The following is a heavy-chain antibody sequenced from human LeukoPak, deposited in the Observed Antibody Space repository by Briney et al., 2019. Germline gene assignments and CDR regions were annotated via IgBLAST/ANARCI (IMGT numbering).Heavy chain of an antibody. CDR1: GFNFRNYG. D-gene: IGHD2-15*01. Sequence: PGGSLRLSCAASGFNFRNYGMHWVRQAPGRGLEWVAVIWYDGSNKYYVDSVEGRFTISRDNSKNTLFLEMDSLRAEDTAVYYCARSYCSGGSCQPYGMDVWGQGTTVTVSS. CDR3: ARSYCSGGSCQPYGMDV. V-gene: IGHV3-33*01. CDR2: IWYDGSNK. J-gene: IGHJ6*02.